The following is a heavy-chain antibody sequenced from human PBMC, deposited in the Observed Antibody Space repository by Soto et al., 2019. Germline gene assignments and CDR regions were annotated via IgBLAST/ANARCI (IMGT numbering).Heavy chain of an antibody. CDR2: ISGSGYST. CDR3: AKRTSGWDFDY. J-gene: IGHJ4*02. D-gene: IGHD6-19*01. CDR1: GFTFSSYA. V-gene: IGHV3-23*01. Sequence: EVQLLESGGGLVQPGGSLRLSCAASGFTFSSYAMSWVRQAPGKGLEWVSVISGSGYSTYYADSVKVRFTISRDNSKNTLYLQMNSLRAEDTAIYYCAKRTSGWDFDYWGQGTLVTVSS.